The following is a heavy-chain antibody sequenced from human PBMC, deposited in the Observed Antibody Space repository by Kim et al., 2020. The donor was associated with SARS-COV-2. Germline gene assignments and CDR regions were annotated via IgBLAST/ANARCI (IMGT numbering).Heavy chain of an antibody. CDR1: GFTFSSYW. CDR3: AGRTYSGSYYYFDY. CDR2: INSDGSST. Sequence: GGSLRLSCAASGFTFSSYWMHWVRQVPGKGLVWVSRINSDGSSTSYADSVKGRFTISRDNAKNTLYLQMNSLRAEDTAVYYCAGRTYSGSYYYFDYWGQGTLVTVSS. V-gene: IGHV3-74*01. D-gene: IGHD1-26*01. J-gene: IGHJ4*02.